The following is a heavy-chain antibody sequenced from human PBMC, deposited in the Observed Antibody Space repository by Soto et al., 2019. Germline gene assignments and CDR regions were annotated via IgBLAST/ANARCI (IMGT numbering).Heavy chain of an antibody. CDR1: GLTFSSYA. CDR2: ISGSGGST. D-gene: IGHD3-22*01. CDR3: AKGGNPDYYDSSGYYPLDY. V-gene: IGHV3-23*01. J-gene: IGHJ4*02. Sequence: GGSLRLSCGASGLTFSSYAMSWVRQAPGKGLEWVSAISGSGGSTYYADSVKGRFTISRDNSKNTLYLQMNSLRAEDTAVYYCAKGGNPDYYDSSGYYPLDYWGQGTLVTVSS.